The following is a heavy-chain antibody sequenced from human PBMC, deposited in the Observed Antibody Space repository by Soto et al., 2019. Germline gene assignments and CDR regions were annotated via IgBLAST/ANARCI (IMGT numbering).Heavy chain of an antibody. Sequence: EAQLVESGGGLVQSGGSLRLSCAASGLPFSFYGMNWVRQTPGKGLEWVAYISVSSSTIYYADSVKGRFTISRENAKSSLYLQMNSLRDEDTAVYYCARLDYGDYAIFDLWGQGTLVIVSS. V-gene: IGHV3-48*02. CDR2: ISVSSSTI. D-gene: IGHD4-17*01. CDR1: GLPFSFYG. J-gene: IGHJ4*02. CDR3: ARLDYGDYAIFDL.